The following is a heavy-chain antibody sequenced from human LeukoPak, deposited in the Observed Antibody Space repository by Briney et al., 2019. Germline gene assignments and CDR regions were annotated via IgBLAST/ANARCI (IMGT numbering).Heavy chain of an antibody. V-gene: IGHV3-7*03. Sequence: GGSLRLSCAASGFTFSSYWMSWVRQAPGKGLEWVANIKQDGSEKYYVDSVKGRFTISRDNAKNSLYLQMNSLRAEDTAVYYCASSTRGVHEYSYGGYFDYWGQGTLVTVSS. CDR3: ASSTRGVHEYSYGGYFDY. CDR2: IKQDGSEK. J-gene: IGHJ4*02. D-gene: IGHD5-18*01. CDR1: GFTFSSYW.